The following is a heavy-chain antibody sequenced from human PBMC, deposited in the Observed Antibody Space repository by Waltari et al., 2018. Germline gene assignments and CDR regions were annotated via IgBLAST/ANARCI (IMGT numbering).Heavy chain of an antibody. CDR3: AKDMGLGRYAVDY. V-gene: IGHV3-30*02. D-gene: IGHD3-16*01. Sequence: QVQLVESGGGVVQPGGSLRLSCAASGFTFSRNNIHWVRQAPGKGLGWVALMPYDGSNKNYADSVTGRFTIARDNSKSTQYLEMNSLRADDTAVYYCAKDMGLGRYAVDYWGQGTLVTVSS. CDR2: MPYDGSNK. J-gene: IGHJ4*02. CDR1: GFTFSRNN.